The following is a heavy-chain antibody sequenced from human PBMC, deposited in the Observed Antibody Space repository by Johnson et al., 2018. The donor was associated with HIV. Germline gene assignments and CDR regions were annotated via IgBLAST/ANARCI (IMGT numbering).Heavy chain of an antibody. V-gene: IGHV3-15*01. D-gene: IGHD5-12*01. CDR3: LVAPNAFDI. CDR1: GITFSNAW. Sequence: VQLVESGGGVVQPGRSLRLSCAASGITFSNAWMSWVRQAPGKGLEWVGRIKSKTDGGTTDYAAPVKGRCTISRDDSKNTLYLQMNSLKTEDTAVYYCLVAPNAFDIWGQGTMVTVSS. J-gene: IGHJ3*02. CDR2: IKSKTDGGTT.